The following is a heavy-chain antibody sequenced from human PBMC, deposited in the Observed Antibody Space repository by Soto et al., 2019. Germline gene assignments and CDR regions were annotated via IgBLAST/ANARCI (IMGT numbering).Heavy chain of an antibody. CDR3: VREDSGTYYWIDY. J-gene: IGHJ4*02. D-gene: IGHD1-26*01. CDR1: GFTFSKFW. Sequence: GGSLRLSCAASGFTFSKFWMHWVRQAPGKGLVWVSRMNSDGSSTTYADSVKGRFTISRDNAKNTLYLQMNSLRAEDTAVYYCVREDSGTYYWIDYWGQGTRVTVSS. CDR2: MNSDGSST. V-gene: IGHV3-74*01.